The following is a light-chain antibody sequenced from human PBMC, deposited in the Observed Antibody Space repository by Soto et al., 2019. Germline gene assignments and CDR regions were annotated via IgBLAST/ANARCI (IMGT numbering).Light chain of an antibody. V-gene: IGLV2-14*03. J-gene: IGLJ2*01. CDR1: SSDVGGYNY. CDR3: SSYTSSSTLV. Sequence: QSALTQPASLSGSPGQSITISCTGTSSDVGGYNYVSWYQLHPGKAPKLMICDVSNRPSGVSNRFSGSKSGNTASLTISGLQAEDEADYYCSSYTSSSTLVFGGGTKLTVL. CDR2: DVS.